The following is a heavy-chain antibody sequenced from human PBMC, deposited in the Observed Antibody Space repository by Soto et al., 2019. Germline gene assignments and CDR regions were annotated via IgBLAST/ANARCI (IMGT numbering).Heavy chain of an antibody. Sequence: SETLSLTCSVSGGSVSDKTYYWSWIRQPPGKRLEWIGYVYYSGTTNYNPSLKSRVTISVDLSKNRFSLRLSSVTTADTALYYCARTMDVRDTRRWKYFFDYWGQGTLVTVSS. V-gene: IGHV4-61*01. CDR1: GGSVSDKTYY. D-gene: IGHD3-10*01. CDR3: ARTMDVRDTRRWKYFFDY. J-gene: IGHJ4*02. CDR2: VYYSGTT.